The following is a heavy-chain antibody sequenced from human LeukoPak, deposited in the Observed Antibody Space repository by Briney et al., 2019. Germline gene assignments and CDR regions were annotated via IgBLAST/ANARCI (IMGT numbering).Heavy chain of an antibody. CDR3: ASPYFYDGNRYFDY. J-gene: IGHJ4*02. CDR1: GGSITSYY. Sequence: PSETLSLTCNVSGGSITSYYWNWIRQTPGKGLEWIGYIYYTGSTNSNPSLKSRLTISLDTSKNQFSLKLTSVTAADTAIYYCASPYFYDGNRYFDYWGQGALVTVSS. CDR2: IYYTGST. D-gene: IGHD3-22*01. V-gene: IGHV4-59*08.